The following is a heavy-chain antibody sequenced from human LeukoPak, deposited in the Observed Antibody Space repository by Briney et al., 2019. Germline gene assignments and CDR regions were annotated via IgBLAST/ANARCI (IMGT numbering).Heavy chain of an antibody. J-gene: IGHJ3*02. CDR3: ARDRAQCELLGSAFDI. D-gene: IGHD1-26*01. CDR2: IWYDGSNK. CDR1: GFTFSSYG. Sequence: GRSLRLSCAASGFTFSSYGMHWVRQAPGKGLEWVAVIWYDGSNKYYADSVKGRFTISRDNSKNTLYLQMNSMRGEDTAVYYCARDRAQCELLGSAFDIWGQGTMVTVSS. V-gene: IGHV3-33*01.